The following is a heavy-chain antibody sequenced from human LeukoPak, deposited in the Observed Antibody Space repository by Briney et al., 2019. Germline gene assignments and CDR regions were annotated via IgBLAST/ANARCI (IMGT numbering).Heavy chain of an antibody. V-gene: IGHV1-69*05. D-gene: IGHD2-21*02. J-gene: IGHJ6*03. CDR2: IIPIFGTA. CDR3: ARGGVVTAIRGYYYYMDV. CDR1: GGTFSSYA. Sequence: SVKVSCKASGGTFSSYAISWVRQAPGQGLEWMGGIIPIFGTANYAQKFQGRVTITTDESTSTAYMELSSLRSEDTAVYYRARGGVVTAIRGYYYYMDVWGKGTTVTVSS.